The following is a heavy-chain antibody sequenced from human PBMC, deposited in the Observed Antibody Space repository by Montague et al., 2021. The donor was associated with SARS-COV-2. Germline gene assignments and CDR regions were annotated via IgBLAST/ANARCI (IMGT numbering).Heavy chain of an antibody. CDR3: AKETDSTSYYYYYYMDV. J-gene: IGHJ6*03. V-gene: IGHV3-30*18. Sequence: SLRLSCAASGFTFSSYAMHWVRQAPGKGLEWVARISYDGSNKNYADSVKGRLTISRDNSKKTLYLQMNSLGGEDTAVYHCAKETDSTSYYYYYYMDVWGKGTTVTVSS. D-gene: IGHD5-18*01. CDR2: ISYDGSNK. CDR1: GFTFSSYA.